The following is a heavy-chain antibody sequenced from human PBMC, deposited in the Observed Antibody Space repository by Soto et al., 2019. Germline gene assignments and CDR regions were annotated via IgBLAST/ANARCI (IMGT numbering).Heavy chain of an antibody. CDR3: AKGGATYGLLTHDY. J-gene: IGHJ4*02. Sequence: PGGSLRLSCVVSGFTFSNFAMSWVRQAPGKGLEWVSTLTGSSGVTYYADSVEGRFAISRDNSRNTLSLQMNSLTAEDTAVYYCAKGGATYGLLTHDYWGQGTRVTVSS. D-gene: IGHD3-9*01. CDR1: GFTFSNFA. V-gene: IGHV3-23*01. CDR2: LTGSSGVT.